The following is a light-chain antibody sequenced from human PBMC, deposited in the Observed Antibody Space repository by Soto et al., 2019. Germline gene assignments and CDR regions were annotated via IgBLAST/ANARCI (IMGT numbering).Light chain of an antibody. Sequence: IQLTQSPSSLSASVGDRVTITRRASQGISSYLAWYQQTQGKAPKILIYAASTLQSGVPSRFSGSGSGTDFTLTISSLQPEDFATYYCQQLNSYPRTFGQGTKVDIK. CDR2: AAS. CDR1: QGISSY. CDR3: QQLNSYPRT. J-gene: IGKJ1*01. V-gene: IGKV1-9*01.